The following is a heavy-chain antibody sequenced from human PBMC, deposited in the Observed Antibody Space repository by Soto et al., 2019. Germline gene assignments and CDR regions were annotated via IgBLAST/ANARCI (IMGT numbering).Heavy chain of an antibody. D-gene: IGHD3-22*01. CDR1: GFTFSSYA. V-gene: IGHV3-30-3*01. CDR3: AREYYYDSSGLNY. J-gene: IGHJ4*02. CDR2: ISYDGSNK. Sequence: LRLSCAASGFTFSSYAMHWVRQAPGKGLEWVAVISYDGSNKYYADSVKGRFTISRDNSKNTLYLQMNSLRAEDTAVYYCAREYYYDSSGLNYWGQGTLVTVSS.